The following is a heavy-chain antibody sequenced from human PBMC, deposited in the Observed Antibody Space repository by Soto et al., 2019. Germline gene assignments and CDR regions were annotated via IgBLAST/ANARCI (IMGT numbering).Heavy chain of an antibody. V-gene: IGHV3-7*03. CDR3: ARSITTLGVVTISDDNWFDP. CDR1: GLTFSSYW. Sequence: EGQLVESGGGLVQPGGSLRLSCEASGLTFSSYWMTWVRQAPGKGLEWVADIKPDGSEKYYVDSVEGRFTISRDNGKNSIYLEMNSLRVEDTAVYYRARSITTLGVVTISDDNWFDPWGQGTPVTVSS. D-gene: IGHD3-3*01. J-gene: IGHJ5*02. CDR2: IKPDGSEK.